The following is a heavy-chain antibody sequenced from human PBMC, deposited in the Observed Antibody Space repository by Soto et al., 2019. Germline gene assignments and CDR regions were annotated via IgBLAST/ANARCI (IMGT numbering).Heavy chain of an antibody. J-gene: IGHJ6*02. CDR3: ARDGNSGYNWDYYYGMDV. Sequence: GGSLRLSCAASGFPFSSFAMHWVRQAPGKGLECVAAISYDGSNKYYADSVKGRFTISRDNSKNKLYLQMNSLRAEDTALYYCARDGNSGYNWDYYYGMDVWGQGTTVTVSS. D-gene: IGHD5-12*01. CDR1: GFPFSSFA. CDR2: ISYDGSNK. V-gene: IGHV3-30-3*01.